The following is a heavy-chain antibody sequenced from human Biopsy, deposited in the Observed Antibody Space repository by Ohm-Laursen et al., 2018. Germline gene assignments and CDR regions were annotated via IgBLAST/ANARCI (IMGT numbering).Heavy chain of an antibody. D-gene: IGHD5-24*01. Sequence: SLRLSCAAFGFTFNNYGMQWVRQAPGKGLEWVAFIFYDGSNTYYADSVKGRFTISRDNAKSSLFLQMNSLRAEDTAVYYCARDVEGFYSYAMDVWGQGTTVTVSS. CDR3: ARDVEGFYSYAMDV. V-gene: IGHV3-33*08. J-gene: IGHJ6*02. CDR2: IFYDGSNT. CDR1: GFTFNNYG.